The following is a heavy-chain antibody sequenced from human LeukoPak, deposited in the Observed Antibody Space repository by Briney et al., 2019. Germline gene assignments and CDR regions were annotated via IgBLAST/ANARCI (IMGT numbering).Heavy chain of an antibody. V-gene: IGHV1-2*02. CDR1: GYTFTGYY. Sequence: GASVKVSCKASGYTFTGYYMHWVRQAPGQGLEWMGWINPNSGGTNYAQKFQGRVTMTRDTSISTAYMELSRLRSDDTAVYYCARGFSGYNYTPNDYWGQGTLVTVSS. CDR3: ARGFSGYNYTPNDY. J-gene: IGHJ4*02. CDR2: INPNSGGT. D-gene: IGHD5-24*01.